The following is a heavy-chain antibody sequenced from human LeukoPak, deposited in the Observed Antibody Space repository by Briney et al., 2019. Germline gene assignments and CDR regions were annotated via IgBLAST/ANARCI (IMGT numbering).Heavy chain of an antibody. CDR2: IRSKANSYAT. CDR1: GFTFSGSA. V-gene: IGHV3-73*01. D-gene: IGHD2-2*01. Sequence: GGSLRLSCAASGFTFSGSAMHWVRQASGKGLEWVGRIRSKANSYATAYAASVKGRFTISRDDSKNTAYLQMNSLKTEDTAVYYCTSLCTSCYYYDAFDIWGQGTMVTVSS. CDR3: TSLCTSCYYYDAFDI. J-gene: IGHJ3*02.